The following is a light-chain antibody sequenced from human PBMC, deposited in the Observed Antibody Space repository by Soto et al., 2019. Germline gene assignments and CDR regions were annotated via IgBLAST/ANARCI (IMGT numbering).Light chain of an antibody. J-gene: IGLJ2*01. V-gene: IGLV2-14*03. CDR3: ASLTGGVTVV. CDR1: SSDVGGYND. CDR2: DVN. Sequence: QSALTQPASVSGSPGQSMTISCAGTSSDVGGYNDFSWYQQHPGKVPRLIISDVNNRPSGVSDRCSGSKSGNTASLTSSGLQAEDEADYACASLTGGVTVVFGGGTKLTVL.